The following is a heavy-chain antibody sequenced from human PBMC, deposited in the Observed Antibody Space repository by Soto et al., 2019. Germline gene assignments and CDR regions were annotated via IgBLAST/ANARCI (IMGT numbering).Heavy chain of an antibody. V-gene: IGHV4-4*07. CDR3: AREAYEGSSSSTFDY. Sequence: SETLSLTCTVSGGSISSYYWSWIRQPAGKGLEWIGRIYTSGSTNYNPSLKSRVTMSVDTSKNQFSLKLSSVTAADTAVYYCAREAYEGSSSSTFDYWGQGTLVTVSS. CDR2: IYTSGST. D-gene: IGHD6-6*01. CDR1: GGSISSYY. J-gene: IGHJ4*02.